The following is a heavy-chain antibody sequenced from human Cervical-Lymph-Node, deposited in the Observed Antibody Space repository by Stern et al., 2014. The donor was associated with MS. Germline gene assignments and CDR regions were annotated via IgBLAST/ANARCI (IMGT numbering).Heavy chain of an antibody. Sequence: QVQLVESGGGVVQPGRSLRLSCAASGFTFSSYGMHWVRQAPGKGLEWVAVIWYDGSNKYYADSVKGRFTISRDNCKNALYLQMNRLRAEDAAVYYCARDRHDLGYCSGGSCCFPDYWGQGTLVTVSS. D-gene: IGHD2-15*01. J-gene: IGHJ4*02. V-gene: IGHV3-33*01. CDR3: ARDRHDLGYCSGGSCCFPDY. CDR2: IWYDGSNK. CDR1: GFTFSSYG.